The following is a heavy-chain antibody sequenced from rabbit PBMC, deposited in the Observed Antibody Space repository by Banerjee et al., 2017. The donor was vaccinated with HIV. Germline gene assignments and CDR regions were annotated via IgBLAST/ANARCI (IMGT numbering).Heavy chain of an antibody. Sequence: QEQLVESGGGLVKPGASLTLTCKASGFSFSNKAVMCWVRQAPGKGLEWIACINAVTGKPSSASWAKDRIPFPKPSPPTVPLKMPILTPADPPTYFCARVLDVFFVGIFGWWAPAPLVPVS. D-gene: IGHD4-1*01. J-gene: IGHJ4*01. CDR1: GFSFSNKAV. CDR3: ARVLDVFFVGIFGW. V-gene: IGHV1S45*01. CDR2: INAVTGKP.